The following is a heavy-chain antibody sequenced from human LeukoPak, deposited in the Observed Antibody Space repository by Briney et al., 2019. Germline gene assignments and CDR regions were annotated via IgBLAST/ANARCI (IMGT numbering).Heavy chain of an antibody. J-gene: IGHJ4*02. CDR2: IYHSGST. CDR3: ASSGWKTGYFDY. D-gene: IGHD6-19*01. V-gene: IGHV4-4*02. Sequence: PSGTLSLSCAVSGDSISSSNWWSWVRQPPGKGMEWIGEIYHSGSTNYNPSLESRVTISVDKSKNQFSVKLSSVTAADAAVYYCASSGWKTGYFDYWGQGALVIVSS. CDR1: GDSISSSNW.